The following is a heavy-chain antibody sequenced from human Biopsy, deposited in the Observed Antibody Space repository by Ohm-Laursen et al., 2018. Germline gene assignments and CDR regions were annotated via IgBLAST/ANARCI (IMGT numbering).Heavy chain of an antibody. J-gene: IGHJ5*02. CDR3: ARDDDTTGHYMILNH. Sequence: SLRLSCAASGFAFSYYGLHWVRQAPGKGLQWVAVMWFDGINKNYADSVKGRFIVSRDNSNNVLYLQMSSLRDEDSAVYYCARDDDTTGHYMILNHWGQGTLVTVSS. V-gene: IGHV3-33*01. CDR1: GFAFSYYG. D-gene: IGHD3-9*01. CDR2: MWFDGINK.